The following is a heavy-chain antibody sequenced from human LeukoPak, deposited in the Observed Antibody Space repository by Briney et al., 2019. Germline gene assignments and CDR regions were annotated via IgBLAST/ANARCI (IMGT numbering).Heavy chain of an antibody. J-gene: IGHJ4*02. Sequence: GGSLRLSCAASGFTFNTQVMHWVRQAPGKGLEWVAAIWFDGSVKHYSDAVKGRFTISRDNSLNTLYLQMNSLRVEDTAIYYCAKDTAVQFLEPAFWGQGTLVTVSS. V-gene: IGHV3-33*06. CDR1: GFTFNTQV. CDR3: AKDTAVQFLEPAF. D-gene: IGHD3-3*01. CDR2: IWFDGSVK.